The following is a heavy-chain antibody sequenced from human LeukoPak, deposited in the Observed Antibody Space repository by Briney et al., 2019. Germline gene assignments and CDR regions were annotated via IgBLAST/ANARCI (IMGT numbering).Heavy chain of an antibody. CDR1: GFTFDDYA. Sequence: GRSLRLSCAASGFTFDDYAMHWVRQAPGKGLEWVSGISWNSGCIGYADSVKGRFTISRDNAKNSLYLQMNNLRAEDMALYYCAKADSSGYYAAFDIWGQGTMVTVSS. CDR2: ISWNSGCI. CDR3: AKADSSGYYAAFDI. V-gene: IGHV3-9*03. J-gene: IGHJ3*02. D-gene: IGHD3-22*01.